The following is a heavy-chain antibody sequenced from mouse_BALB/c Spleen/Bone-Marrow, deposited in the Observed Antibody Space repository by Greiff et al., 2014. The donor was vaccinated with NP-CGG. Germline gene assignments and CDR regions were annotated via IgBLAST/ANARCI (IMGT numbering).Heavy chain of an antibody. V-gene: IGHV1-69*02. CDR2: IDPPDSYT. CDR3: ARRELGPRWFTY. CDR1: GYTFTSYW. Sequence: QVQLQQPGAEFVKPGASVKLSCKASGYTFTSYWMHWVKQRPGQGLEWIGEIDPPDSYTNYNQKFKGKATLTVDKSSSTAYMQLSSLTSEDSAVYYCARRELGPRWFTYWGQGTLVTVSA. D-gene: IGHD3-1*01. J-gene: IGHJ3*01.